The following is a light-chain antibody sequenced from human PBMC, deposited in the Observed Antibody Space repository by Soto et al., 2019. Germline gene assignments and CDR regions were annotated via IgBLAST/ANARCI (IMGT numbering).Light chain of an antibody. Sequence: QSVLTQPASVSGSPGQSITISCTGTSSDVGGYSYVSWYQQHPGKTPKLMIYEVTIRPSGVSDRFSGSKSGNTASLTVSGLQAEDEADYYCSSYTGGNPSYVFGTGTKLTVL. CDR3: SSYTGGNPSYV. CDR2: EVT. V-gene: IGLV2-14*01. CDR1: SSDVGGYSY. J-gene: IGLJ1*01.